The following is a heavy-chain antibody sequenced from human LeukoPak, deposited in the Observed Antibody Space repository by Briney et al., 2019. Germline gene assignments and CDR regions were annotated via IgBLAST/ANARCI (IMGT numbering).Heavy chain of an antibody. CDR1: EFTFSNYG. V-gene: IGHV3-30*02. Sequence: GGSLRLSCAASEFTFSNYGMHWVRQAPGKGLEWVAFIRYDGNNKYYADSVKGRSTISRDNSKNTLYLQMNSLRAEDTAVYYCTSRDFYASGTDYWGQGTLVTVSS. CDR2: IRYDGNNK. J-gene: IGHJ4*02. CDR3: TSRDFYASGTDY. D-gene: IGHD3-10*01.